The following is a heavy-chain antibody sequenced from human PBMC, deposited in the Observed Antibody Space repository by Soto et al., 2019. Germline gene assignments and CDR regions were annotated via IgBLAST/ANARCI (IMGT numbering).Heavy chain of an antibody. J-gene: IGHJ5*02. CDR1: GGSISSGGYS. V-gene: IGHV4-30-2*01. Sequence: LSLTCAASGGSISSGGYSWSWLRQPPGKGLEWIGYIHPSGSTYYNPSLKSRLTISVDRSKNQFSLKLFSVTAAGTAVYYCARVSSGYYPWFDPWGPGTLVTVSS. CDR2: IHPSGST. D-gene: IGHD3-22*01. CDR3: ARVSSGYYPWFDP.